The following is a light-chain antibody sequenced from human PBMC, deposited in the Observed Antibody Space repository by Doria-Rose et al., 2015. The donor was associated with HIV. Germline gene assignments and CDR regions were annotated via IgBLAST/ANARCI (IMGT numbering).Light chain of an antibody. CDR3: HQYGTPWR. CDR1: QSFSSTY. V-gene: IGKV3-20*01. Sequence: TQSPGTLSLSPGERATLSCRASQSFSSTYLAWYQQKPGQAPSLLIYDGSTRATGIPDRFSASGSGTDFTLTINRLEPEDFALYYWHQYGTPWRFGQGPKVEI. J-gene: IGKJ1*01. CDR2: DGS.